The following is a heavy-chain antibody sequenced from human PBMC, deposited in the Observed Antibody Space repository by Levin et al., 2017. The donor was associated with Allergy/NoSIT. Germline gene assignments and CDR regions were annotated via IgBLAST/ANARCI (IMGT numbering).Heavy chain of an antibody. CDR3: ARDLSLNYFDSRGYYAFDY. CDR2: ISSDGNYI. V-gene: IGHV3-21*01. D-gene: IGHD3-22*01. J-gene: IGHJ4*02. CDR1: GFTFSTCS. Sequence: MTGGSLRLSCAASGFTFSTCSMNWVRQAPGKGLEWVASISSDGNYIHYADSLKGRFTISRDNAKNSVYLHMNSLRAEDTAVYYCARDLSLNYFDSRGYYAFDYWGQGTLVTVSS.